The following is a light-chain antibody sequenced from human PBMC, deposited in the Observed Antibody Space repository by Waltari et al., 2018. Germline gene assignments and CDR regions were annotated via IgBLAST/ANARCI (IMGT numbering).Light chain of an antibody. Sequence: QSALTQPRSVSGSPGQSVTISCPGTSSDVGDFKYVYWYHQHPGRAPKLMISDVSKRPSGVPDRFSGSKSDNTASLTISGLQAEDEADYYCCSYAATYTLLFGGGTKLTVL. CDR2: DVS. V-gene: IGLV2-11*01. CDR3: CSYAATYTLL. J-gene: IGLJ3*02. CDR1: SSDVGDFKY.